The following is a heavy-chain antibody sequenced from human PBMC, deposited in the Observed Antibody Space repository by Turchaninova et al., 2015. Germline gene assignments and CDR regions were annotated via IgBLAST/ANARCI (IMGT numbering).Heavy chain of an antibody. V-gene: IGHV4-34*01. J-gene: IGHJ5*02. Sequence: VQLQQWGAGRLKPSEHLSFTAAVYAGSAMGTSGRWIRQPTGKGREWIGEINQMGTTNYNPSLKSRVTISVDTSKNQFSLKLSSVTAADTAVYYCARALGYCSSTSCYFGASRFDPWGQGTLVTVSS. CDR3: ARALGYCSSTSCYFGASRFDP. D-gene: IGHD2-2*01. CDR1: AGSAMGTS. CDR2: INQMGTT.